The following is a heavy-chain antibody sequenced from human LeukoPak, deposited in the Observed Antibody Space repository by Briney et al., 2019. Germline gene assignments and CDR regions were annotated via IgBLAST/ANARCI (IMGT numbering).Heavy chain of an antibody. D-gene: IGHD3-9*01. CDR3: AKDLGDILTGYYPNWFDP. CDR1: GITFSSYA. J-gene: IGHJ5*02. Sequence: AGGSLRLSCAASGITFSSYAMSWVRQAPGKGLEWVSAISGSGGSTYYADSVKGRFTISRDNSKNTLYLQMNSLRAEDTAVYYCAKDLGDILTGYYPNWFDPWGQGTLVTVSS. CDR2: ISGSGGST. V-gene: IGHV3-23*01.